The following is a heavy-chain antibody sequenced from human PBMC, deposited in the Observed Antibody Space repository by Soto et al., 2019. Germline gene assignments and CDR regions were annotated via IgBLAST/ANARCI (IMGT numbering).Heavy chain of an antibody. CDR1: GFTFSSYS. CDR3: ARDLEAADHYYYYGMDV. CDR2: ISSSSSYI. D-gene: IGHD6-13*01. Sequence: EVQLVESGGGLVKPGGSLRLSCVASGFTFSSYSMNWVRQAPGKGLEWVSSISSSSSYIYYADSVKGRFTISRDNAKNSLYLQMNSLRSEDTAVYYCARDLEAADHYYYYGMDVWGQGTTVTVSS. V-gene: IGHV3-21*01. J-gene: IGHJ6*02.